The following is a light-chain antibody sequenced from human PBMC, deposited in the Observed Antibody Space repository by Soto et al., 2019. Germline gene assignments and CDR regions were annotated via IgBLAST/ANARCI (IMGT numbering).Light chain of an antibody. CDR2: WGS. CDR3: QQYYSTPLT. Sequence: DIVMTQSPDSLAVSLGERATINCKSSQSVLYSSNNKNYLAWYQQKPGQPPKLLIYWGSNRESGVPDRFSGSGSGTDSTLSISSLQAEDVAVYYCQQYYSTPLTFGGGTKVESK. CDR1: QSVLYSSNNKNY. J-gene: IGKJ4*01. V-gene: IGKV4-1*01.